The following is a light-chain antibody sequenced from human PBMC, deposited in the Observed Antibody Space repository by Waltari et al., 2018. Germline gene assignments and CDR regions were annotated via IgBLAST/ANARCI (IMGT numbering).Light chain of an antibody. CDR1: QSFRTN. CDR3: QQYHHWPLT. V-gene: IGKV3-15*01. Sequence: EILLTQSPATLSVSPGERAPLSCRASQSFRTNLAWYQQKPGQVPRLIIYAASTRATGVAARFSGSGSGTEFTLTISSLQSEDFAVYYCQQYHHWPLTFGGGTEVEIK. J-gene: IGKJ4*01. CDR2: AAS.